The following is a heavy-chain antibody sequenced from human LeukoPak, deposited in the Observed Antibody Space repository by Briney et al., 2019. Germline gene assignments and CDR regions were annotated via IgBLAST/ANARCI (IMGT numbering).Heavy chain of an antibody. CDR3: ASQYYDSWSGYSWFDP. J-gene: IGHJ5*02. V-gene: IGHV4-61*02. Sequence: SETLSLTCTVSGGSISSGTYYWSWIRQPAGKGLVWIGRIYTGGSTNYNPSLKSRVTISVDTSKNQFSLKLSSVTAADTAVYYCASQYYDSWSGYSWFDPWGQGTLVTVS. CDR2: IYTGGST. CDR1: GGSISSGTYY. D-gene: IGHD3-3*01.